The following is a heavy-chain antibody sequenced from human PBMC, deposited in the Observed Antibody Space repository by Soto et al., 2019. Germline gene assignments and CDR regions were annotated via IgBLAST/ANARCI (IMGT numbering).Heavy chain of an antibody. J-gene: IGHJ6*02. CDR3: ARGPGYCTNGVCYMLVRYGMDV. CDR2: INHSGST. CDR1: GGSFSVYY. D-gene: IGHD2-8*01. Sequence: PSETLSLTCAVYGGSFSVYYWSCIRQPPGKGLEWIGEINHSGSTNYNPSLKSRVTISVDTSKNQFSLKLSSVTAADTAVYYCARGPGYCTNGVCYMLVRYGMDVWGQGTTVTVSS. V-gene: IGHV4-34*01.